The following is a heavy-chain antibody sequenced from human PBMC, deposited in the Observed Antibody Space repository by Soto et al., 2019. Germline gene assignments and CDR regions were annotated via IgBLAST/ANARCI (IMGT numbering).Heavy chain of an antibody. Sequence: QVQLQESGPGLVKPSETLSLTCTVSGGSISSYYWSWIRQPPGKGLEWIGYIYYSGSTNYNPSLKSRVTISVDTSKNHFSLKLSSVTAADTAVYYCARDLSGSGANWFDPWGQGTLVTVSS. CDR1: GGSISSYY. D-gene: IGHD3-10*01. CDR3: ARDLSGSGANWFDP. V-gene: IGHV4-59*01. J-gene: IGHJ5*02. CDR2: IYYSGST.